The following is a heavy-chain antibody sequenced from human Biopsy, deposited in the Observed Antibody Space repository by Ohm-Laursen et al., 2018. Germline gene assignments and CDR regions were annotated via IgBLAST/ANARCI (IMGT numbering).Heavy chain of an antibody. CDR1: GFSFCSYG. CDR2: ISDDGRNK. J-gene: IGHJ4*02. V-gene: IGHV3-30*18. D-gene: IGHD7-27*01. Sequence: SLSLSCTASGFSFCSYGTHWARQAPGKGLEWVAVISDDGRNKYYIDSVRCRFTISRDNSKNTLYLQMNNLRAEDTAVFYCAKDLRNNNWGVENWGQGTLVTVSS. CDR3: AKDLRNNNWGVEN.